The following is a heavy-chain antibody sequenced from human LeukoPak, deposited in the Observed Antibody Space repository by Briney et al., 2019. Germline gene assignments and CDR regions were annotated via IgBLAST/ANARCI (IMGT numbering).Heavy chain of an antibody. J-gene: IGHJ1*01. CDR1: GFTFSSYS. Sequence: GGSLRLSCAASGFTFSSYSMDWVRQAPGKGLEWVSSISSSSSYIYYADSVKGRFTISRDNAKNSLYLQMNSLRAEDTAVYYCAREEDIVVVPAALRHWGQGTLVTVSS. V-gene: IGHV3-21*01. CDR3: AREEDIVVVPAALRH. CDR2: ISSSSSYI. D-gene: IGHD2-2*01.